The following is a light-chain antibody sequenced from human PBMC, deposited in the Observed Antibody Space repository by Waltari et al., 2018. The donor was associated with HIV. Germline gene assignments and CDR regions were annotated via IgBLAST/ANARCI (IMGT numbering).Light chain of an antibody. J-gene: IGKJ1*01. Sequence: EIVMTQYPATLSVSPGERATLSCRARQRASSNLAWYQQKPGQAPSLLIYCASNRATGIPARFSGSEAVTEVTLTISILQSEDFAVYYCQQYNDLAHWTVGQGTNVEIK. CDR2: CAS. V-gene: IGKV3D-15*03. CDR3: QQYNDLAHWT. CDR1: QRASSN.